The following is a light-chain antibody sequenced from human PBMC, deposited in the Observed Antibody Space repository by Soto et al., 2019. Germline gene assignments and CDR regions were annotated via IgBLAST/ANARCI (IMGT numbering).Light chain of an antibody. CDR1: QDINSW. J-gene: IGKJ4*01. Sequence: DIQMTQSPSSVSASVGDRVTITCRASQDINSWLTWDQQKPGKAPKVLIYIASRLQPGVPSRFSGRGSGTDFSLTISNLQPEDFATYFCQQSKSFPLTFGGGTKVEIK. CDR3: QQSKSFPLT. CDR2: IAS. V-gene: IGKV1-12*01.